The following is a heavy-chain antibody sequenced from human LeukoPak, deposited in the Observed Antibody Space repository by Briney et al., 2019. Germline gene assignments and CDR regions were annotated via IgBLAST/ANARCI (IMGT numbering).Heavy chain of an antibody. CDR3: AREPSVADRGGFQH. D-gene: IGHD6-19*01. V-gene: IGHV1-69*13. CDR1: GGTFSSYA. J-gene: IGHJ1*01. Sequence: SVKVSCKASGGTFSSYAVSWVRQAPGRGLEWMGGIIPIFGTANYAQKFQGRVTITADESKSTAYMELSSLRSEDTAVYYCAREPSVADRGGFQHWGQGTLVTVSS. CDR2: IIPIFGTA.